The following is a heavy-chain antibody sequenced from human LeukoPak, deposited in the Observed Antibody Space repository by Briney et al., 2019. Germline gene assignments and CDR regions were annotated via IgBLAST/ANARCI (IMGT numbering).Heavy chain of an antibody. V-gene: IGHV4-59*01. Sequence: SETLSLTCTVSGGSISSYYWSWIRQPPGKGLEWIGYIYYSGSTNYIPSLKSRVTISVDTSKNQFSLKLSSVTAADTAVYYCARDGDYYGMDVWGQGTTVTVSS. CDR2: IYYSGST. D-gene: IGHD3-16*01. CDR3: ARDGDYYGMDV. J-gene: IGHJ6*02. CDR1: GGSISSYY.